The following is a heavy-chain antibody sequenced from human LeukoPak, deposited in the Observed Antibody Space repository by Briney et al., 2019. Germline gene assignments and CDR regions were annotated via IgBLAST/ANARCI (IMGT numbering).Heavy chain of an antibody. V-gene: IGHV4-30-2*01. Sequence: PSQTLSLTCTVSGGSISSGGYYWSWIRQPPGKGLEWIGYTYHSGSTYYNPSLKSRVTISVDRSKNQFSLKLSSVTAADTAVYYCARLRGAPTLSDAFDIWGQGTMVTVSS. CDR2: TYHSGST. D-gene: IGHD1-26*01. CDR3: ARLRGAPTLSDAFDI. J-gene: IGHJ3*02. CDR1: GGSISSGGYY.